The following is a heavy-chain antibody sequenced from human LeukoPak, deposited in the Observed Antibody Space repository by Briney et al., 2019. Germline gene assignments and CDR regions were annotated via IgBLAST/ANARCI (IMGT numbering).Heavy chain of an antibody. CDR1: GFTFSSYS. Sequence: PGGSLRLSCAASGFTFSSYSMNWVRQAPGKGLEWVSYISSSSSTIYYADSVKGRFTISRDNAKNSLYLQMNSLRAEDTAVYYCARDPYGDSGDYWGQGTLVTVSS. J-gene: IGHJ4*02. D-gene: IGHD4-17*01. V-gene: IGHV3-48*04. CDR2: ISSSSSTI. CDR3: ARDPYGDSGDY.